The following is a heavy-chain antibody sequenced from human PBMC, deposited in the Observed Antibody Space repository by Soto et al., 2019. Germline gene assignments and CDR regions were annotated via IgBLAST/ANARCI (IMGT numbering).Heavy chain of an antibody. CDR1: GDSVSSGDYY. CDR3: ARRYSSGFDY. D-gene: IGHD6-19*01. V-gene: IGHV4-61*08. J-gene: IGHJ4*02. Sequence: PSETLSLTCTVSGDSVSSGDYYWSWIRQPPGKGLEWIGNVYYSGITNYNPSLKSRVTISADTSNNQFSLILTFVTAADTAVYYCARRYSSGFDYWGQGTLVTVSS. CDR2: VYYSGIT.